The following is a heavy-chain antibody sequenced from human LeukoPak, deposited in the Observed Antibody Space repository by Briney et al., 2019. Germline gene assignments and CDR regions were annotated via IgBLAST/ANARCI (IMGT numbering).Heavy chain of an antibody. CDR2: IYYSGST. CDR3: ARVNRRIDAFDI. J-gene: IGHJ3*02. V-gene: IGHV4-30-4*01. Sequence: SETLSLTCTVSGGSISSSDYYWSWIPQPPGKGLEWIGYIYYSGSTYYNPSLKSRVTISVDTSKNQFSLKLSSVTAADTAVYYCARVNRRIDAFDIWGQGTMVTVSS. D-gene: IGHD1-14*01. CDR1: GGSISSSDYY.